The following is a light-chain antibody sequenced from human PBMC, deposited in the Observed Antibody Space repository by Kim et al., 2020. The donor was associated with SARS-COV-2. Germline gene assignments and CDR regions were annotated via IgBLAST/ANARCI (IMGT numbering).Light chain of an antibody. Sequence: EIVLTQSPGTLSLSPGERATLSCRASQSVSNTYLAWYQQKPGQAPRLLIYGASSRATGIPDRFSGGGSGTDFTLTITRLEPEDFAVYYCQQYGSSPYSFGQGTKLEI. J-gene: IGKJ2*03. V-gene: IGKV3-20*01. CDR1: QSVSNTY. CDR3: QQYGSSPYS. CDR2: GAS.